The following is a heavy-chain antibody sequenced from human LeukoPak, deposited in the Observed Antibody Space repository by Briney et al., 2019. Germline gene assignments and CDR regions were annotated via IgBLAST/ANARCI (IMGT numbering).Heavy chain of an antibody. CDR3: AKDKGSPSRGTAKLYYFDY. V-gene: IGHV3-9*01. CDR1: GFTFDDYA. CDR2: ISWNSGSI. D-gene: IGHD1-1*01. J-gene: IGHJ4*02. Sequence: GGSLRLSCAASGFTFDDYAMHWVRQAPGKGLEWVSGISWNSGSIGYADSVKGRFTISRDNAKNSLYLQMNSLRAEDTALYYCAKDKGSPSRGTAKLYYFDYWGQGTLVTVSS.